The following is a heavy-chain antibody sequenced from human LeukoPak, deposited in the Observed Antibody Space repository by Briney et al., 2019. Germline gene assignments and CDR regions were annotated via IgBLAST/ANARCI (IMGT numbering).Heavy chain of an antibody. CDR1: GYTFTNYY. CDR2: INPNDGST. V-gene: IGHV1-46*01. J-gene: IGHJ4*02. CDR3: ARGSYHWKDTVDF. Sequence: ASVKVSCKASGYTFTNYYIHWVRHAPGQRLQWMGIINPNDGSTSYAQNFRGRVTMTRDTSTNTVYMDLSGLGSGDTAVYYCARGSYHWKDTVDFWGQGALVTVSS. D-gene: IGHD1-20*01.